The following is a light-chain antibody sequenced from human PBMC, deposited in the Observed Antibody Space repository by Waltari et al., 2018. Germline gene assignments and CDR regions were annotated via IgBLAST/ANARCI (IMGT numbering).Light chain of an antibody. CDR2: DVV. V-gene: IGLV2-14*03. J-gene: IGLJ1*01. Sequence: SALAQPASVSGSPGPSLTIPCPGTRSDFIPLAYVSWYQQRPGKVPRLLIYDVVKRPSGVSNRFSGSMSGYTATLTISGLQAEDEADYYCCSYTSSDTYVFGSGTTVTVL. CDR1: RSDFIPLAY. CDR3: CSYTSSDTYV.